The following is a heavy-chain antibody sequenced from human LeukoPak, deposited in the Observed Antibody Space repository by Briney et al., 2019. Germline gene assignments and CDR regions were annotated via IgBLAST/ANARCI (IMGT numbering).Heavy chain of an antibody. D-gene: IGHD5-18*01. CDR3: ASLERGYSYASGSYYFDY. V-gene: IGHV4-59*05. CDR1: GDSISTYY. Sequence: SETLSLTCTVSGDSISTYYWSWIRQPAGKGLEWIGRMYIRGSTYYNPSLKSRVTISVDTSKNQFSLKLSSVTAADTAVYYCASLERGYSYASGSYYFDYWGQGTLVTVSS. CDR2: MYIRGST. J-gene: IGHJ4*02.